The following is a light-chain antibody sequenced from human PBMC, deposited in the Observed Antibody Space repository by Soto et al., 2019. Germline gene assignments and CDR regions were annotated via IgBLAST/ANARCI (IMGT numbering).Light chain of an antibody. CDR3: QQYNSYPLT. V-gene: IGKV1-5*03. CDR1: QSISSW. CDR2: KAS. Sequence: DIQMSQSPSTLSASVGDRVTITCRASQSISSWLAWYQQKPGKAPKLLIYKASSLESGVPSRFSGSGSGTEFTLTISSLQXDDFATYYCQQYNSYPLTFGGGTKVDIK. J-gene: IGKJ4*01.